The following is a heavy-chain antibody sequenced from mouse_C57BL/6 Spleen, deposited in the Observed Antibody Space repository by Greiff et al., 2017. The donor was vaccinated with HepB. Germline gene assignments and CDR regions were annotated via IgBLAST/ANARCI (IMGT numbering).Heavy chain of an antibody. J-gene: IGHJ4*01. Sequence: LQESGAELVRPGASVTLSCKASGYTFTDYEMHWVKQTPVHGLEWIGAIDPETGGTAYNQKFKGKAILTADKSSSTAYMELRSLTSEDSAVYYCTRNYYGSSYSYYAMDYWGQGTSVTVSS. CDR3: TRNYYGSSYSYYAMDY. V-gene: IGHV1-15*01. CDR2: IDPETGGT. D-gene: IGHD1-1*01. CDR1: GYTFTDYE.